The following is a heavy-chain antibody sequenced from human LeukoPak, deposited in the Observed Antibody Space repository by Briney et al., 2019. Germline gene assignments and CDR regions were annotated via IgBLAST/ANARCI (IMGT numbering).Heavy chain of an antibody. D-gene: IGHD3-16*01. CDR3: ARHYGP. CDR2: IYYSGST. V-gene: IGHV4-59*01. CDR1: GGSISGYY. J-gene: IGHJ5*02. Sequence: PSETLSLTCTVSGGSISGYYWSWIRQPPGKRLEWIGKIYYSGSTNFNPSLKSRVTISVDTSKNQLSLKLSSVTAADTAVYYCARHYGPWGQGTLVTVSS.